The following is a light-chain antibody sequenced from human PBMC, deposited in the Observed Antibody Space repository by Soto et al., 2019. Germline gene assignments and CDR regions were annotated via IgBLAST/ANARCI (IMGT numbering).Light chain of an antibody. J-gene: IGLJ1*01. CDR2: GNS. V-gene: IGLV1-40*01. CDR3: QSYDSSLSGYV. CDR1: SSRIAAGYD. Sequence: LVAGPPAQGRRVACAGRSSRIAAGYDVHWYQQLPGTAPKLLIYGNSNRPSGVPDRFSGSKSGTSASLAITGLQAEDEADYYCQSYDSSLSGYVFGTGTKVTVL.